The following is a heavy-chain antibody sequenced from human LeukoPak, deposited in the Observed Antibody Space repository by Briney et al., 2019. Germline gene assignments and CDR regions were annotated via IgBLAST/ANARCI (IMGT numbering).Heavy chain of an antibody. CDR1: GGSISTYY. V-gene: IGHV4-59*01. Sequence: PSETLPLTCTVSGGSISTYYWSWIRQPPGKGLEWIAYIDYRGSTTYNPSLRSRVTISIDTSKNQFSLKLSSVTAADTAVYFCARAAYCGGDCYYYFDYWGQGTLVTVSS. J-gene: IGHJ4*02. CDR3: ARAAYCGGDCYYYFDY. CDR2: IDYRGST. D-gene: IGHD2-21*02.